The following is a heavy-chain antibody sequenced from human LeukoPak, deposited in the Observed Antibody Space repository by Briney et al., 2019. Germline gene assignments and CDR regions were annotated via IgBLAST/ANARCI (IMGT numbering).Heavy chain of an antibody. Sequence: SETLSLTCTVSGGSISSSSYYWGWIRQPPGKGLEWIGSIYYSGSTYYNPSLKSRVTISVDTSKNQFSLKLSSVTAADTAVYYCARGYPTLDPWGQGTLVTVSS. CDR2: IYYSGST. D-gene: IGHD5-18*01. CDR3: ARGYPTLDP. V-gene: IGHV4-39*07. CDR1: GGSISSSSYY. J-gene: IGHJ5*02.